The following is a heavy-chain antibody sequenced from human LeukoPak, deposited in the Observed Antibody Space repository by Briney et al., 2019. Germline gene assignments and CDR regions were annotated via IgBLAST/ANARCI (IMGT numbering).Heavy chain of an antibody. Sequence: GGSLRLSCAASGFTFSSYAMHWVRQAPDKGLEYVAVISNDGTYKYYGASVKGRFTISRDNSKNTLYLQMDSVRSEDTAVYSCTRKSGGSQRKMDDWFDPWGQGTLVIVSS. CDR3: TRKSGGSQRKMDDWFDP. J-gene: IGHJ5*02. CDR1: GFTFSSYA. V-gene: IGHV3-30*04. D-gene: IGHD3-10*01. CDR2: ISNDGTYK.